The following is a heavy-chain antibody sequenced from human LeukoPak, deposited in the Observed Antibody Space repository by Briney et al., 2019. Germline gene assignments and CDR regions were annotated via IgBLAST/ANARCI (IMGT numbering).Heavy chain of an antibody. V-gene: IGHV4-59*02. CDR1: GGSVSDYY. J-gene: IGHJ6*03. CDR2: IYHTGST. D-gene: IGHD3-3*01. Sequence: SETLSLTCTISGGSVSDYYWSWIRQSPGKGLEWIGYIYHTGSTSYSPSLKSRVTISVDTSKNQFSLKLSSVTAADTAVYYCARRDSGDYDFWSGSYYYYMDVWGKGTTVTVSS. CDR3: ARRDSGDYDFWSGSYYYYMDV.